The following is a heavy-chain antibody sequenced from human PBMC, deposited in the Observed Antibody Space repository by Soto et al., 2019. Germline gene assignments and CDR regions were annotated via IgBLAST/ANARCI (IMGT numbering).Heavy chain of an antibody. CDR2: IYYSGST. CDR1: GGSISSGGYY. Sequence: SETLSLTCTVSGGSISSGGYYWSWIRQHPGKGLEWIGYIYYSGSTYYNPSLKSRVTISVDTSKNQFSLKLSSVTAADTAVYYCAREFLGQDWNYYSNRVDPWGQGTLVIVSS. CDR3: AREFLGQDWNYYSNRVDP. V-gene: IGHV4-31*03. J-gene: IGHJ5*02. D-gene: IGHD1-7*01.